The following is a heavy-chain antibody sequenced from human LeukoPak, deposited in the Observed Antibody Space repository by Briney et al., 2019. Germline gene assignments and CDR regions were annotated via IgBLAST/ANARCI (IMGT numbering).Heavy chain of an antibody. D-gene: IGHD6-19*01. Sequence: PGRSLRLSCAASGFTFSSYAMHWVRQAPGKGLEWVAVISYDGSNKYYADSVKGRFTISRDNSKKTVWLQMNSLRAEDTAVYYCAKKGGSSGRYDYLDYWGQGTLVTVSS. CDR1: GFTFSSYA. CDR2: ISYDGSNK. J-gene: IGHJ4*02. V-gene: IGHV3-30-3*02. CDR3: AKKGGSSGRYDYLDY.